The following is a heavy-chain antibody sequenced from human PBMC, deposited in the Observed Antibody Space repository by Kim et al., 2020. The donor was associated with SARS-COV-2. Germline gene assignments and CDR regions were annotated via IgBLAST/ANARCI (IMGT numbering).Heavy chain of an antibody. Sequence: VDSVKCRFTSSRDNTKNSFYLQMKSLRAEDTAVYYCATLCTGGSCFSPDSWGQGTLVTVSS. J-gene: IGHJ4*02. V-gene: IGHV3-7*01. D-gene: IGHD2-15*01. CDR3: ATLCTGGSCFSPDS.